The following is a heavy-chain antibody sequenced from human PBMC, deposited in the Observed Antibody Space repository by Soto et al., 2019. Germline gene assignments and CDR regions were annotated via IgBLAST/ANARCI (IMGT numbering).Heavy chain of an antibody. CDR3: ARGDRYGSTYYCVY. J-gene: IGHJ4*02. Sequence: QVQLVQSGAEVKKPGSSVKVSCKASGGTFSSYAISWVRQAPGQWLEWMGGIIPIFGTANSAQKILGRVTITADESTSTAYMELSSQRSADMAVYSCARGDRYGSTYYCVYLVQATLVTVSS. D-gene: IGHD3-10*01. CDR2: IIPIFGTA. CDR1: GGTFSSYA. V-gene: IGHV1-69*01.